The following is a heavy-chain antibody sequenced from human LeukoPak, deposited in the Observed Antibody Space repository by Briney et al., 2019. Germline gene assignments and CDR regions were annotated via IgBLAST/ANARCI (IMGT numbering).Heavy chain of an antibody. Sequence: SVKVSCKPSGDSFSSYTFSWVRQAPGQGLEWMGRIIPIVGSATYSQKFQGRVTITADKSTSTTYMELRSPRSEDTAVYYCAAGGGIMVRGVKGWFDPWGQGTLVTVSS. D-gene: IGHD3-10*01. CDR3: AAGGGIMVRGVKGWFDP. J-gene: IGHJ5*02. CDR2: IIPIVGSA. CDR1: GDSFSSYT. V-gene: IGHV1-69*08.